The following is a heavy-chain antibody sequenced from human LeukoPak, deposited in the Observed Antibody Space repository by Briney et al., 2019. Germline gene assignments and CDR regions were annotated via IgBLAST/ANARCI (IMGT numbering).Heavy chain of an antibody. J-gene: IGHJ4*02. V-gene: IGHV3-30*18. CDR1: GFTFSSYG. CDR2: ISYDGSNK. Sequence: GGSLRLSCAASGFTFSSYGMHWVRQGPGKGLEWVAVISYDGSNKYYADSVKGRFTISRDNSKNTLYLQMNSLRAEDTAVYYCAKDRGSGWYTFGYWGQGTLVTVSS. D-gene: IGHD6-19*01. CDR3: AKDRGSGWYTFGY.